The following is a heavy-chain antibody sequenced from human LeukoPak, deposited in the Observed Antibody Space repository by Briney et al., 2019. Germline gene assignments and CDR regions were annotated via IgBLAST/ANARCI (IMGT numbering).Heavy chain of an antibody. J-gene: IGHJ4*02. CDR3: AKDINYYGSGSYSNFDY. Sequence: GGSLRLSCAASGFTFSSYGMHWVRQAPGKGLEWVAFIRYDGSNKYYADSVKGRFTISRDNYKNTVYMQMNSLRAEDTAVYYCAKDINYYGSGSYSNFDYWGQGTLVTVSS. D-gene: IGHD3-10*01. CDR1: GFTFSSYG. V-gene: IGHV3-30*02. CDR2: IRYDGSNK.